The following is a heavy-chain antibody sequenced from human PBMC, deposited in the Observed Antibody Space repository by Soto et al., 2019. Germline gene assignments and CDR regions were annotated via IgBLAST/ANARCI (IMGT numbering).Heavy chain of an antibody. J-gene: IGHJ3*02. CDR2: IWYDGSNK. CDR3: ASWGDSSGYYYADDAFDI. Sequence: QVQLVESGGGVVQPGRSLRLSCAASGFTFSSYGMHWVRQAPGKGLEWVAVIWYDGSNKYYADSVKGRFTISRDNSKNTLYLQMNSLRAEDTAVYYCASWGDSSGYYYADDAFDIWGQGTMVTVSS. D-gene: IGHD3-22*01. CDR1: GFTFSSYG. V-gene: IGHV3-33*01.